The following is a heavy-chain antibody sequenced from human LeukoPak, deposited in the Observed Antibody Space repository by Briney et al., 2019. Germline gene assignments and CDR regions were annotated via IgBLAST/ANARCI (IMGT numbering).Heavy chain of an antibody. CDR3: ARWGVVVSSTPWFDP. D-gene: IGHD2-15*01. CDR2: ISSSSSYI. V-gene: IGHV3-21*01. CDR1: GFTFSSHS. J-gene: IGHJ5*02. Sequence: GGSLRLSCAASGFTFSSHSMNWVRQAPGKGLEWVSSISSSSSYINYADSVKGRFIISRDDAKNSLYLQLNSLRAEDTAVYYCARWGVVVSSTPWFDPWGQGTLVTVSS.